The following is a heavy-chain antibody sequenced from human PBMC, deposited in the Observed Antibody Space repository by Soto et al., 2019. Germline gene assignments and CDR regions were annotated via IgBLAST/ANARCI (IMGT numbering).Heavy chain of an antibody. CDR1: GGSISSGGYS. CDR3: AKEVLEQWLVGNWDY. D-gene: IGHD6-19*01. Sequence: SETLSLTCAVSGGSISSGGYSWSWIRQPPGKGLEWIGYICHSGSTYYNPSLKSRVTISVDRSKNQFSLKLSSVTAADTAVYYFAKEVLEQWLVGNWDYWGQGTLVTVSS. CDR2: ICHSGST. V-gene: IGHV4-30-2*01. J-gene: IGHJ4*02.